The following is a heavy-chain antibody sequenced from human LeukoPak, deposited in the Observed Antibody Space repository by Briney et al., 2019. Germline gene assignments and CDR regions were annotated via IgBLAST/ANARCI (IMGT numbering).Heavy chain of an antibody. V-gene: IGHV4-39*01. D-gene: IGHD2-15*01. CDR1: GGSIGSTSYY. J-gene: IGHJ4*02. Sequence: SETLSLTCSVSGGSIGSTSYYWGWLRQPPGKGLEWIGSIYYSGSTYYNSSLKSRVTASVDTYKNQFSLKLSSVTAADTAVYYCATPSGYCSGASCYKNWGQGTLVTVSS. CDR2: IYYSGST. CDR3: ATPSGYCSGASCYKN.